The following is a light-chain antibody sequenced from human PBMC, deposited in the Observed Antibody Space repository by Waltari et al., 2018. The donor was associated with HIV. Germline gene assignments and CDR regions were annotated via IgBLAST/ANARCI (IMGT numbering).Light chain of an antibody. CDR1: SSNIGSNY. CDR2: RNN. J-gene: IGLJ3*02. V-gene: IGLV1-47*01. Sequence: QSVLTQPPSASGTPGQSVTISCSGSSSNIGSNYVYWYQQLPGTAPKLLIYRNNQRPSGVPDLFSGFKSGTSASLAIRGLRSEDEADYYCAAWDDNLSGWVFGGGSKLTIL. CDR3: AAWDDNLSGWV.